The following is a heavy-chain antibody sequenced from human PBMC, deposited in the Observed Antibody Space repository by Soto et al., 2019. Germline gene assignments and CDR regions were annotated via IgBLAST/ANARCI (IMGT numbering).Heavy chain of an antibody. J-gene: IGHJ3*02. Sequence: GASVKVSCKASGGTFSSYAISWVRQAPGQGLEWMGGIIPIFGTANYAQKFQGRVTITADESTSTAYMELSSLRSEDTAVYYCARESCSGGSCYPDAFDIRGQGTMVTVS. V-gene: IGHV1-69*13. CDR2: IIPIFGTA. D-gene: IGHD2-15*01. CDR1: GGTFSSYA. CDR3: ARESCSGGSCYPDAFDI.